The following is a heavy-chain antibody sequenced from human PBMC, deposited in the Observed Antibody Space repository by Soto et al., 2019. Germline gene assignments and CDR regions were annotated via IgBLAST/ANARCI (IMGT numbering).Heavy chain of an antibody. CDR3: ARVKRGVRPYNYYYGMDV. CDR1: GFTFSSYA. Sequence: GGSLRLSCAASGFTFSSYAMHWVRQAPGKGLEWVAVISYDGSNKYYADSVKGRFTISRDNSKNTLYLQMNSLRAEDTAVYYCARVKRGVRPYNYYYGMDVWGQGPTVTVSS. D-gene: IGHD3-10*01. J-gene: IGHJ6*02. V-gene: IGHV3-30-3*01. CDR2: ISYDGSNK.